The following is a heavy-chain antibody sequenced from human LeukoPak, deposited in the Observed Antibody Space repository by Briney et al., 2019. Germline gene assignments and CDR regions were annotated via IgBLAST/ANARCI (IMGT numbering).Heavy chain of an antibody. CDR3: ARDTYYDSWSGYSSYYYGMDV. D-gene: IGHD3-3*01. Sequence: SLRLSCAASGFTFSTYAMHWVRQAPGKGLEWVAVISYDGNNKYYADSVRGRFTTSRDNSKNTLYLQMNSLRAEDTAVYYCARDTYYDSWSGYSSYYYGMDVWGQGTTVTVSS. J-gene: IGHJ6*02. CDR2: ISYDGNNK. V-gene: IGHV3-30-3*01. CDR1: GFTFSTYA.